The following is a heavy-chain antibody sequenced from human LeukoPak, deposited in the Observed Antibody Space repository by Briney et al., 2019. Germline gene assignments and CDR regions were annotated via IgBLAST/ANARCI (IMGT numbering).Heavy chain of an antibody. CDR2: ISAYNGNT. CDR3: ARWGATRRYYYGMDV. CDR1: GYTFTSYG. Sequence: ASVKVSCKASGYTFTSYGISWVRQAPGQGLEWMGWISAYNGNTNYAQKLQGRVTMTTDTSTSTAYMELRSLRSDDTAVYYCARWGATRRYYYGMDVWGRGTTVTVSS. J-gene: IGHJ6*02. D-gene: IGHD1-26*01. V-gene: IGHV1-18*01.